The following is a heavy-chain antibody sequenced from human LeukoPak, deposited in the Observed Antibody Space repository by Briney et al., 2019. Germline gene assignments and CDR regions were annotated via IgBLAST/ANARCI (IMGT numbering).Heavy chain of an antibody. Sequence: GGSLRLSCTTSGFTFGDHAMSWVRQAPGKGLEWVGFIRSKAYRGTTEYAASVEDRFIISRDDSKSIAYLQMDSLTSEDTAVYYCTRGPIHLWLHNGMDVWGQGTTVTVSS. CDR2: IRSKAYRGTT. CDR1: GFTFGDHA. V-gene: IGHV3-49*04. J-gene: IGHJ6*02. CDR3: TRGPIHLWLHNGMDV. D-gene: IGHD5-18*01.